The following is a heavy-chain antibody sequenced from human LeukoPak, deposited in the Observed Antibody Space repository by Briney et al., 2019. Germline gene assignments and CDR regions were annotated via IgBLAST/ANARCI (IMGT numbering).Heavy chain of an antibody. V-gene: IGHV4-59*01. CDR3: ARAATYYDFWSGYLFDY. D-gene: IGHD3-3*01. CDR2: IYYSGST. J-gene: IGHJ4*02. Sequence: PSETLSLTCTVSGGSISSYYWSWIRQPPGKGLEWIGYIYYSGSTNYNPSLKSRVTISVDTSKNQFSLKVSSVTAADTAVYYCARAATYYDFWSGYLFDYWGQGTLVTVSS. CDR1: GGSISSYY.